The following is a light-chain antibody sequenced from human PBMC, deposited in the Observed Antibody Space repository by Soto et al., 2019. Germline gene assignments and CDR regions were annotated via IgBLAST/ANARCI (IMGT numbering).Light chain of an antibody. CDR2: RAS. CDR3: QYYGTYPWT. Sequence: DIQMTQSPSTLSASVGVRVTVTCRASQSFGSYLAWYQQKPGKALKLLIYRASSLESGVPSRFSGSGSGTEYTLTISSLQPDDFATYYCQYYGTYPWTFGQGTKVDIK. V-gene: IGKV1-5*03. J-gene: IGKJ1*01. CDR1: QSFGSY.